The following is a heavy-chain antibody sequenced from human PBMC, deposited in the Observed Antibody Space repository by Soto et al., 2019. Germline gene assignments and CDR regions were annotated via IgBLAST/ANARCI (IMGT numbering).Heavy chain of an antibody. CDR1: GFTFSSYA. CDR3: ARDRGSYDYDYGMDV. Sequence: QVQLVESGGGVVQPGRSLRLSCAASGFTFSSYAMHWVRQAPGKGLEWVTVIWFDGRNKYSADSVKGRFTISRDNSKNTLFLQMNSLRAEDTAVYYCARDRGSYDYDYGMDVWGQGTTVTVSS. D-gene: IGHD5-18*01. V-gene: IGHV3-33*01. J-gene: IGHJ6*02. CDR2: IWFDGRNK.